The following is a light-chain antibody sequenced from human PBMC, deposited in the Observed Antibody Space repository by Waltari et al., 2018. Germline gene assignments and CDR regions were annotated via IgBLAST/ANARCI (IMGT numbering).Light chain of an antibody. J-gene: IGLJ1*01. V-gene: IGLV2-14*01. Sequence: QSALTQPASVSGSPGQSIPIPCTGSSTDGGAYHFLSCYQQHPGKVPTLILYDVGNRPSGISHRFSASKSGNTASLTISGLQEEDEGEYYCSSYTTSTTLLFGTGTRLTVL. CDR3: SSYTTSTTLL. CDR2: DVG. CDR1: STDGGAYHF.